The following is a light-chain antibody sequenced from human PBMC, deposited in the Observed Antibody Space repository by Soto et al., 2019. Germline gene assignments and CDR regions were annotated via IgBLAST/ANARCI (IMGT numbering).Light chain of an antibody. CDR2: AAS. Sequence: DIQMTQSPSSLSSSVPERFTITCRASQSITNYLNWYQQKPGKAPKLLIYAASILQSGVPSRFSGSGSGTGFSLTISSLQPEDFATYYCQQTYSTLRTFGQGTKV. J-gene: IGKJ1*01. CDR1: QSITNY. V-gene: IGKV1-39*01. CDR3: QQTYSTLRT.